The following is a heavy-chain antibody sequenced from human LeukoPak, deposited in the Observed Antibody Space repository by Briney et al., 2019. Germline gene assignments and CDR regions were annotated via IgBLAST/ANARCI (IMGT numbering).Heavy chain of an antibody. CDR1: EFTFSNYA. V-gene: IGHV3-23*01. J-gene: IGHJ4*02. Sequence: SGASLRLSCAASEFTFSNYAMSWVRQAPGKGLGWVSAITGGGSGIYYADSMKSRFTISRDNSKNTLYLQINSLRAEDTAVYYCAKWGDYDVLTGYYVSDYWGQGTLVTVSS. CDR3: AKWGDYDVLTGYYVSDY. D-gene: IGHD3-9*01. CDR2: ITGGGSGI.